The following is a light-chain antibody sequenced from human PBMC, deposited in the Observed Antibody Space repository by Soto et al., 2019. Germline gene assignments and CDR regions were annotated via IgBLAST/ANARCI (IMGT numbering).Light chain of an antibody. CDR3: SACTVSRTYV. Sequence: QSVLTQPASVSGSPGQSITISCTGTSSDVGAYNFVSWHQQHPGKAPKLMIYNVYDRPSGISYRFSGSKSGNTAPLTISGLQGEDEADYYCSACTVSRTYVFGTGTKVTVL. J-gene: IGLJ1*01. CDR2: NVY. CDR1: SSDVGAYNF. V-gene: IGLV2-14*03.